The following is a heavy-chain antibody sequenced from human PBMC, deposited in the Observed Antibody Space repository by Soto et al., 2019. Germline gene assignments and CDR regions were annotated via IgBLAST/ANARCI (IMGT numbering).Heavy chain of an antibody. CDR3: AKSDYYGSGSSSFDY. CDR1: GFNFNTYG. CDR2: IWYDGITT. V-gene: IGHV3-33*06. Sequence: QVQLVESGGGVVQPGRSLTLSCAASGFNFNTYGMHWVRQAPGKGLEWVGIIWYDGITTHYADSVKGRFTISRDDSKNAVYLQMNSLRAEDTAIYYCAKSDYYGSGSSSFDYWGQGTLVTVSP. D-gene: IGHD3-10*01. J-gene: IGHJ4*02.